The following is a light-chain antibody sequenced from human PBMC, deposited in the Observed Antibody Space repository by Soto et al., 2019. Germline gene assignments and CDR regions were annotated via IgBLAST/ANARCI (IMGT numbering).Light chain of an antibody. V-gene: IGLV2-14*01. Sequence: QSVVTQPGSVSGSPGQSITISCTGTSSDVGGYNYVSWYQQQSGKAPKLMIHEVSNRPSGVSNRFSGSKSGNTASLTMSGLQAEDEADYYCSSYTSSRAYVFGIGTKVTVL. J-gene: IGLJ1*01. CDR2: EVS. CDR1: SSDVGGYNY. CDR3: SSYTSSRAYV.